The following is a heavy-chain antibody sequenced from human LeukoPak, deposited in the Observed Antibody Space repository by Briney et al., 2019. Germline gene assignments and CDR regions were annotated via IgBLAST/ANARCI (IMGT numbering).Heavy chain of an antibody. CDR3: ARSHFWSGYSNWFDP. V-gene: IGHV1-2*02. D-gene: IGHD3-3*02. Sequence: ASVKVSCKASGYTFTGYYMHWVRQAPGQGLEWMGWINPNSGGTNYAQKFQGRVTMTRDTSISTAYMELSRLRSDDTAVYYCARSHFWSGYSNWFDPWGQGTLVTVSS. J-gene: IGHJ5*02. CDR1: GYTFTGYY. CDR2: INPNSGGT.